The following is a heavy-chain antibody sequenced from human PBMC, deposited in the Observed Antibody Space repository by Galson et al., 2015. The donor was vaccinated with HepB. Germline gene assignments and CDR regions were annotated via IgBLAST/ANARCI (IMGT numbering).Heavy chain of an antibody. CDR1: GVSIGTYY. J-gene: IGHJ4*01. CDR3: ASHPDYGDF. V-gene: IGHV4-59*08. Sequence: LSLTCTVSGVSIGTYYWSWFRQSPGKRTEWIGYIYSDGTTTYTPSLKSRITISIDTSKRQLSLTVRSVTAADTAVYSCASHPDYGDFWGQGTLVTVSS. CDR2: IYSDGTT.